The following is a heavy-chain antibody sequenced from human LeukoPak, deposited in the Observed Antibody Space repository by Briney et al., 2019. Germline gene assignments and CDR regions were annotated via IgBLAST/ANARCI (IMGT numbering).Heavy chain of an antibody. V-gene: IGHV1-69*13. Sequence: SVKVSCKASGGTFSSYAISWVRQAPGQGLEWMGGIIPIFGTANYAQKFQGRVTITADESTSTAYMELGSLRSEDTAVYYCASGGIAVAGTLDYWGQGTLVTVSS. CDR3: ASGGIAVAGTLDY. CDR1: GGTFSSYA. J-gene: IGHJ4*02. CDR2: IIPIFGTA. D-gene: IGHD6-19*01.